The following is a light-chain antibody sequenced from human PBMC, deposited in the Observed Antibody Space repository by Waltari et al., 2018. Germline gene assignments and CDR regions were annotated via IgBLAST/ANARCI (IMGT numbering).Light chain of an antibody. V-gene: IGKV3-11*01. Sequence: EIVLTQSPATLSLSPGETATLSCRASQSVCNYLAWYQQKPGQAPRLLIYDASNRATGIPARFRGSGSGTDFTLTISSLEAEDFAVYYCQQRSNWTPHTFGQGARLEIK. CDR3: QQRSNWTPHT. J-gene: IGKJ2*01. CDR2: DAS. CDR1: QSVCNY.